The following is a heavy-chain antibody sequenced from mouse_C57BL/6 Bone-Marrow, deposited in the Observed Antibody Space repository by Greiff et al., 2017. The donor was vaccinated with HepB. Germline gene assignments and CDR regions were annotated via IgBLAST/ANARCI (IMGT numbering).Heavy chain of an antibody. CDR3: ARWDYGSSPFGY. Sequence: DYNMNWVKQSNGKSLEWIGVINPNYGTTSYNQKFKGKATLTVDQSSSTAYMQLNSLTSEDSAVYYCARWDYGSSPFGYWGQGTLVTVSA. V-gene: IGHV1-39*01. D-gene: IGHD1-1*01. J-gene: IGHJ3*01. CDR1: DYN. CDR2: INPNYGTT.